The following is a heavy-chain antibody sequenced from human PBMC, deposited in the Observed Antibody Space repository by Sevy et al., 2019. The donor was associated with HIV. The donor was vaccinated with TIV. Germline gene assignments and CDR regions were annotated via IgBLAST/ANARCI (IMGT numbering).Heavy chain of an antibody. V-gene: IGHV3-23*01. CDR1: GFAFYDYS. CDR3: AREGCTRPHDY. Sequence: GGSLRLSCAASGFAFYDYSMSWICQAPGKGLEWVATLSFGCGKINYADSVKGRFTISRDNSKNSFYLQMDNLRVEDTALYYCAREGCTRPHDYWGQGTRVTVSS. J-gene: IGHJ4*02. CDR2: LSFGCGKI. D-gene: IGHD2-8*01.